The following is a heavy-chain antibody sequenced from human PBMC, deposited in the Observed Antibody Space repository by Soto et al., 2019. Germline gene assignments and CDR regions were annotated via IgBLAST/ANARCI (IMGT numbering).Heavy chain of an antibody. V-gene: IGHV3-7*01. CDR3: VRHSWTAPSY. CDR2: INQDGSAT. Sequence: PGGSLRLSCAASGFTFSSYAMSWVRQAPGKGLEWVATINQDGSATRYLDSVRGRFTISTDNTKNSLYLQMNSLRAEDTAVYYCVRHSWTAPSYWGQGTLVTVSS. CDR1: GFTFSSYA. J-gene: IGHJ4*02. D-gene: IGHD5-12*01.